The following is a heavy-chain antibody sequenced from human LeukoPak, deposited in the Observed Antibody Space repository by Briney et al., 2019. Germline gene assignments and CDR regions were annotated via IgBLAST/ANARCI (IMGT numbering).Heavy chain of an antibody. J-gene: IGHJ5*02. V-gene: IGHV1-18*01. CDR1: GYTFTSYG. D-gene: IGHD2-2*01. Sequence: ASVKVSCKASGYTFTSYGISWVRQAPGQGLEWMGWISAYNGNTNYAQKLQGRVTMTTDTSTSTAYMELRSLRSDDTAVYYCARGIVVVPAAEGHWFDPWGQGTLVTVSS. CDR3: ARGIVVVPAAEGHWFDP. CDR2: ISAYNGNT.